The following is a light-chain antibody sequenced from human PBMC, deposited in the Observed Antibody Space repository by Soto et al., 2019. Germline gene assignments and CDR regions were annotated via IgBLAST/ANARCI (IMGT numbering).Light chain of an antibody. CDR1: QSISSW. J-gene: IGKJ5*01. V-gene: IGKV1-5*03. Sequence: IQLTQSHCTLSASVGERVPLTCRASQSISSWLAWYQQKPGKAPKLLIYKASTLESGVPSRFSGSGFGTEFTLTISSLQPDDFATYYCQQYNSYPITFGQGTRLEIK. CDR2: KAS. CDR3: QQYNSYPIT.